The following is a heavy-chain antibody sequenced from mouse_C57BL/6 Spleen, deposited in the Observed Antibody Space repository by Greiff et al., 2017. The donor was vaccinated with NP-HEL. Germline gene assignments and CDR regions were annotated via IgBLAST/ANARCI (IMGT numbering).Heavy chain of an antibody. Sequence: VQLQQSGAELVRPGASVTLSCKASGYTFTDYEMHWVKQTPVHGLEWIGAIDPETGGTAYNQKFKGKAILTADKSSSTAYMELRSLTSEDSAVYDCTREDIDSNYYFDYWGQGTTLTVSS. CDR2: IDPETGGT. J-gene: IGHJ2*01. CDR1: GYTFTDYE. V-gene: IGHV1-15*01. D-gene: IGHD2-5*01. CDR3: TREDIDSNYYFDY.